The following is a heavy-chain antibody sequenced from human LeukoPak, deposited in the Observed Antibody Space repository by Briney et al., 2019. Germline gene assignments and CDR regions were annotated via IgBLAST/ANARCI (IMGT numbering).Heavy chain of an antibody. D-gene: IGHD3-10*01. V-gene: IGHV4-4*07. J-gene: IGHJ4*02. Sequence: SETLSLTCTVSGGSISSYYWSWIRQPAGKGLEWIGRMYTSGSTNYNPSLKSRVTISVDTSKNQFSLKLSSVTAADTAVYYCARGFITIIRGVIFDYWGQGTLVTVSS. CDR2: MYTSGST. CDR1: GGSISSYY. CDR3: ARGFITIIRGVIFDY.